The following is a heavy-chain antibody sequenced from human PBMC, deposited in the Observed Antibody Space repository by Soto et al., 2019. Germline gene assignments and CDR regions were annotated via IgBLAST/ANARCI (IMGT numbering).Heavy chain of an antibody. D-gene: IGHD6-13*01. J-gene: IGHJ5*02. V-gene: IGHV4-31*03. CDR3: ARDRIRRLYSSSWPGWFDP. CDR2: IYYSGST. CDR1: GGSISSGGYY. Sequence: SETLSLTCTVSGGSISSGGYYWSWIRQHPGKGLEWIGYIYYSGSTYYNPSLKSRVTISVDTSKNQFSLKLSSVTAADTAVYYCARDRIRRLYSSSWPGWFDPWGQGTLVTVSS.